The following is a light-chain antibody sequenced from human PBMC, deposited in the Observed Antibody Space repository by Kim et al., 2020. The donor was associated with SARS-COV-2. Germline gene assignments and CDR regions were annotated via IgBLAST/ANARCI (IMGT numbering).Light chain of an antibody. CDR1: SLRSYY. CDR3: NSRDSSGNLYVV. CDR2: GKN. J-gene: IGLJ2*01. Sequence: LGQTVRITCQGDSLRSYYASWYQQKPGQAPVLIIYGKNNRPSGIPDRFSGSSSGNTASLTITGAQAEDEADYYCNSRDSSGNLYVVFGGGTQLTVL. V-gene: IGLV3-19*01.